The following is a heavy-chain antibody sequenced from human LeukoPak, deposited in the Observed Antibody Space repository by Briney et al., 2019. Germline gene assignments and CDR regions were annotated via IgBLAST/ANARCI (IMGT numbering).Heavy chain of an antibody. J-gene: IGHJ5*02. CDR3: ARTYYDILTGPGNNNWFDP. Sequence: ASVKVSCKASGYTFTSYAMHWVRQAPGQRLEWMGWINAGNGNTKYSQEFQGRVTITADKSTSTAYMELSSLRSEDTAVYYCARTYYDILTGPGNNNWFDPWGQGTLVTVSS. D-gene: IGHD3-9*01. V-gene: IGHV1-3*03. CDR1: GYTFTSYA. CDR2: INAGNGNT.